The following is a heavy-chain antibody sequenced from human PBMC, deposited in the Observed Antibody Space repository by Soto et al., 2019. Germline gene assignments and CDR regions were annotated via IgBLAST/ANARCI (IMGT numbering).Heavy chain of an antibody. V-gene: IGHV3-33*01. CDR3: ARVLGYCSSTSCFSDY. J-gene: IGHJ4*02. D-gene: IGHD2-2*01. CDR2: IWYDGSNK. CDR1: GFTFSSYG. Sequence: PXGSLCLSCSAAGFTFSSYGMHWVRQAPGKGLEWVAVIWYDGSNKYYTDSVKGRFTISRDNSKNTLYLQMNSLRAEDTAVYYCARVLGYCSSTSCFSDYWGQGALVTVSS.